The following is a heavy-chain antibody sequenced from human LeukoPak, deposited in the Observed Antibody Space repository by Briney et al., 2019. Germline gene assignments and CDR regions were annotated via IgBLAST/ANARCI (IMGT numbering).Heavy chain of an antibody. Sequence: GGSLRLSCTASGFMFSRLGMQWVRQAPGGGLEWVAMIWHDGSVEEYADSVKGRFTISRDNSQNTLYLQMNSLRDDDTAVYYCAKEGDQFRGYLDAWGKGTTVTVSS. V-gene: IGHV3-33*06. J-gene: IGHJ6*03. CDR3: AKEGDQFRGYLDA. CDR1: GFMFSRLG. D-gene: IGHD3-16*01. CDR2: IWHDGSVE.